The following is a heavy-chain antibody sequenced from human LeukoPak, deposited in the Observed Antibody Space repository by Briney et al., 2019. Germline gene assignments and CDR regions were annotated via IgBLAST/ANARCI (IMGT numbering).Heavy chain of an antibody. CDR3: SRDYGPGSLNAFDI. CDR1: GFTISSYS. V-gene: IGHV3-21*01. D-gene: IGHD3-10*01. J-gene: IGHJ3*02. CDR2: ISSSSSYI. Sequence: KPGGSLRISWTASGFTISSYSMSWVRQAPGKGLEWVSSISSSSSYIYYADSVKGRFTTSRDNAKISLYLQMNSLRAEDTAVYYCSRDYGPGSLNAFDIWGQGTMVTVAS.